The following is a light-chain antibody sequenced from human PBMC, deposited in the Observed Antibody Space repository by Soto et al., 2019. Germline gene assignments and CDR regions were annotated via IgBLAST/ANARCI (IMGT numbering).Light chain of an antibody. Sequence: QSALTQPASVSGSPGQSLTISCTGTSGDVGTYNYVSWYQQLPGKAPKLLIYDVSDRPSGVSNRFSGFKSGDTASLTISGIQAEDEADYYCTSYTSSGTVVFGGGTKLTVL. V-gene: IGLV2-14*03. J-gene: IGLJ3*02. CDR3: TSYTSSGTVV. CDR2: DVS. CDR1: SGDVGTYNY.